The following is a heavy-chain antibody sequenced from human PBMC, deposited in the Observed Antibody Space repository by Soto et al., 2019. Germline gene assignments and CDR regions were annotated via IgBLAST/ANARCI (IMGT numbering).Heavy chain of an antibody. Sequence: GGSLRLSCAASGFTFSSYGMHWVRQAPGKGLKWVAVISYDGSNKYYADSVKVRFTISRDNSKNTLYLQMNSLRAEDTAVYYCEKVPAGYDNYYYYGMDVWGQGTTVTVSS. J-gene: IGHJ6*02. CDR2: ISYDGSNK. CDR3: EKVPAGYDNYYYYGMDV. CDR1: GFTFSSYG. V-gene: IGHV3-30*18. D-gene: IGHD6-13*01.